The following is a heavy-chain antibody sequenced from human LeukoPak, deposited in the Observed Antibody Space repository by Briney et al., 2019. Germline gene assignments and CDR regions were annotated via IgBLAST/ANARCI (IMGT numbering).Heavy chain of an antibody. Sequence: PSETLSLTCTVSGGSISSYYWGWIRQPPGKGLEWIGSIYYSGSTYYNPSLKSRVTISVDTSKNQFSLKLSSVTAADTAVYYCARHYCGGDCYPFDYWGQGTLVTVSS. J-gene: IGHJ4*02. V-gene: IGHV4-39*01. CDR2: IYYSGST. CDR3: ARHYCGGDCYPFDY. D-gene: IGHD2-21*01. CDR1: GGSISSYY.